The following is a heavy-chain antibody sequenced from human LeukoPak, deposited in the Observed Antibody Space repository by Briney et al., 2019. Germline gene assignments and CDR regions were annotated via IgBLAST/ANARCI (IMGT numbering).Heavy chain of an antibody. V-gene: IGHV3-30*04. D-gene: IGHD6-13*01. CDR2: ISYYGSNK. CDR3: ARLITAPFYFDC. CDR1: GFTFSSSA. Sequence: GGSLRLSCAASGFTFSSSAMHWVRQAPGKGLEWVAVISYYGSNKYYADSVKGRFTISRDNSKNTLYLQMNSLRAEDTAVYYCARLITAPFYFDCWGQGTLVTVSS. J-gene: IGHJ4*02.